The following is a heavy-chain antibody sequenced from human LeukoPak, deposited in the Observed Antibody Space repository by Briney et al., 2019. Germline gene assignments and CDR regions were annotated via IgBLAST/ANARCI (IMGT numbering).Heavy chain of an antibody. CDR3: ARVGSGYDYFDY. J-gene: IGHJ4*02. V-gene: IGHV4-4*07. CDR1: GGSISDYY. Sequence: SETLSLTCTVSGGSISDYYWSWIRQPAGKGLEWLGRIYTSGSTKYNPSLESRVTMSVDMSKNQFSLKLSFVTAAHTAVYYFARVGSGYDYFDYWGQGTLVTVSA. CDR2: IYTSGST. D-gene: IGHD3-22*01.